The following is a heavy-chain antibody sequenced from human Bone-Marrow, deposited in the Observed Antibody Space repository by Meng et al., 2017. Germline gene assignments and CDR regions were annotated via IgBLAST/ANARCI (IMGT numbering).Heavy chain of an antibody. CDR3: ARDEDISAAGKLFGDY. CDR1: GYTFTGYY. J-gene: IGHJ4*02. D-gene: IGHD6-13*01. CDR2: INPNSGDT. Sequence: VQLVQSGAEVKKPGASVKVSCKASGYTFTGYYMHWVRQAPGQGLEWMGRINPNSGDTHYAQRFQGRVTMTGDTSISTAYMELSGLRSDDTAMYYCARDEDISAAGKLFGDYWGQGTLVTVSS. V-gene: IGHV1-2*06.